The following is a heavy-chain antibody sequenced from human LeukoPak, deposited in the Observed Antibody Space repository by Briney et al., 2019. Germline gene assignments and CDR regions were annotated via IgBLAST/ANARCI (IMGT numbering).Heavy chain of an antibody. CDR1: GGSFSGYY. CDR2: IKPDGSEK. V-gene: IGHV3-7*01. CDR3: ARDYVWGSSESDY. D-gene: IGHD7-27*01. J-gene: IGHJ4*02. Sequence: ETLSLTCAVYGGSFSGYYWSWIRQPPGKGLEWVGDIKPDGSEKYYVDSVKGRFTISRDNAKNSLFLQMSSLRAEDTAIYYCARDYVWGSSESDYWGQGTLVTVSS.